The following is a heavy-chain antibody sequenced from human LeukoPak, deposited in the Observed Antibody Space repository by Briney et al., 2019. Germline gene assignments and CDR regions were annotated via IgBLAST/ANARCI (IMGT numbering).Heavy chain of an antibody. V-gene: IGHV3-7*01. CDR2: IKQDGSEK. J-gene: IGHJ5*02. CDR1: GFTFSSYW. CDR3: AREIVVVPAAMRWFDP. D-gene: IGHD2-2*01. Sequence: PGGSLRLSCAASGFTFSSYWMSWVRQAPGKGLEWVANIKQDGSEKYYVDSVKGRFTISRDNAKNSLYLQMNSLRAEDTAVYYCAREIVVVPAAMRWFDPWGQGTLVTVSS.